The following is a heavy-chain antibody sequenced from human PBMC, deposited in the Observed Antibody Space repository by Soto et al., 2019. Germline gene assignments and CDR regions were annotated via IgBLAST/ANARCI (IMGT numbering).Heavy chain of an antibody. J-gene: IGHJ6*02. D-gene: IGHD3-3*01. CDR1: GASVSSGSDY. CDR3: VRDPPRFRGGMDV. Sequence: PSETLSLTCTVSGASVSSGSDYWNWFRQPPGERPEWIGYISHSGVTNYNPSLKSRLTISLDTAKDQVLLRLTSVTATDAAVYCVRDPPRFRGGMDVWGQGTTVTVSS. CDR2: ISHSGVT. V-gene: IGHV4-61*01.